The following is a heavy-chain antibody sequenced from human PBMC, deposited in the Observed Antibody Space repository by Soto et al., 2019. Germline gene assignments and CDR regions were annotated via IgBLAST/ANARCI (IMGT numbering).Heavy chain of an antibody. Sequence: VEPQKNSNKGFGYSFTSYWIGWVRQMPGKGLEWMGIIYPGDSDTRYSPSFQGQVTISADKSISTAYLQWSSLKASDTAMYYRARMHYNSGRDAFDIWGQGTMVTVSS. CDR1: GYSFTSYW. CDR3: ARMHYNSGRDAFDI. CDR2: IYPGDSDT. V-gene: IGHV5-51*01. D-gene: IGHD6-19*01. J-gene: IGHJ3*02.